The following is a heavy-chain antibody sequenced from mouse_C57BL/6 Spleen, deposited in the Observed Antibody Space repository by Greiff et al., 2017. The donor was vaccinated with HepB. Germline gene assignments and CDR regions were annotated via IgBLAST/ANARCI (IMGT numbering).Heavy chain of an antibody. D-gene: IGHD2-3*01. CDR1: GYTFTDYY. J-gene: IGHJ1*03. Sequence: EVQLQQSGPELVKPGASVKISCKASGYTFTDYYMNWVKQSHGKSLEWIGDINPNNGGTSYNQKFKGKATLTVDKSSSTAYMELRSLTSEDSAVYYCAKVYDGYYKGYFDVWGTGTTVTVSS. V-gene: IGHV1-26*01. CDR2: INPNNGGT. CDR3: AKVYDGYYKGYFDV.